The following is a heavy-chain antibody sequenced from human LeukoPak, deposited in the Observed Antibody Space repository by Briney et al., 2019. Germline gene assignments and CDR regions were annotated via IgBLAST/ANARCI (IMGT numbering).Heavy chain of an antibody. CDR2: INWSGGST. J-gene: IGHJ4*02. V-gene: IGHV3-20*04. CDR3: ARAPITSPFYFDY. CDR1: GFAFDEHG. D-gene: IGHD2-2*01. Sequence: GGSLRLSCTVSGFAFDEHGMSWVRQVPGKGLEWVSGINWSGGSTGYADPLRGRFTISRDNAKNSLYLQMDSLRAEDTALYYCARAPITSPFYFDYWGQGTLVTVSS.